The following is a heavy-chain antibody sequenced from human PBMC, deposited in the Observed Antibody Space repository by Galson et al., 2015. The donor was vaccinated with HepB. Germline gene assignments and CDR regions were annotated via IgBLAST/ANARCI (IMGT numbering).Heavy chain of an antibody. D-gene: IGHD3-22*01. V-gene: IGHV1-24*01. J-gene: IGHJ4*02. Sequence: SVKVSCKVSGYTLTELSMHWVRQAPGKGLEWTGGFDPEDGETIYAQKFQGRVTMTEDTSTDTAYMELSSLRSEDTAVYYCATDYYDSSGYYYFDYWGQGTLVTVSS. CDR1: GYTLTELS. CDR3: ATDYYDSSGYYYFDY. CDR2: FDPEDGET.